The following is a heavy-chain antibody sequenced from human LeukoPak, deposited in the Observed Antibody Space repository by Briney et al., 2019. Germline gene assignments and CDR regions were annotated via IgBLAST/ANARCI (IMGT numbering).Heavy chain of an antibody. CDR1: GFTFGNYW. Sequence: GGSLRLSCAASGFTFGNYWMSWVRQAPGKGLEWVSGISGSGDNTYYADSVKGRFTISRDNSKNTLYVQVNSLGTEDTAAYYCAKGSYYDSSGSFYFDYWGQGTLVTVSS. CDR2: ISGSGDNT. V-gene: IGHV3-23*01. CDR3: AKGSYYDSSGSFYFDY. D-gene: IGHD3-22*01. J-gene: IGHJ4*02.